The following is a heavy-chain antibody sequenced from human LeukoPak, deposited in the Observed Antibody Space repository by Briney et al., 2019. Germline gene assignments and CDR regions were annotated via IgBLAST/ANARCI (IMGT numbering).Heavy chain of an antibody. CDR3: AKESGLKIQLWFDPGSNWFDP. Sequence: PGGSLRLSCAASGFTFSSYAMSWVRQAPGKGLEWVSAISGSGGSTYYADSVKGRFTISRDNSENTLYLQMNSLRAEDTAVYYCAKESGLKIQLWFDPGSNWFDPWGQGTLVTVSS. CDR1: GFTFSSYA. V-gene: IGHV3-23*01. J-gene: IGHJ5*02. D-gene: IGHD5-18*01. CDR2: ISGSGGST.